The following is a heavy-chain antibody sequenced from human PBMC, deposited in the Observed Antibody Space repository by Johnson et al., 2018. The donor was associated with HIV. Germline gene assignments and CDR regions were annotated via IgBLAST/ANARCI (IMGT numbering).Heavy chain of an antibody. CDR2: ISYDGSNK. J-gene: IGHJ3*02. Sequence: QVQLVESGGGLVQPGGSLRLSCAASGFTFSSYGMHWVRQAPGKGLEWVAVISYDGSNKYYADSVKGRFTISRDNSKNTLYLQMNSLRAEDTAVYYCTTAIYSYDTRDTRAFDIWGQGTMVTVSS. CDR1: GFTFSSYG. V-gene: IGHV3-30*03. CDR3: TTAIYSYDTRDTRAFDI. D-gene: IGHD3-22*01.